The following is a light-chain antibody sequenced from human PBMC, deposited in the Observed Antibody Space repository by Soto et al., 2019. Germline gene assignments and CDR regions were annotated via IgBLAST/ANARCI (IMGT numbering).Light chain of an antibody. J-gene: IGLJ2*01. Sequence: QSALTQPASVSGSPGQSITISCTGTSSDVGGYNYVSWYQQHPGKAPQLMIYDVTNRPSGVSNRFSGSKSGNTASLTISGLQAEDEADYYCSSYTSSSTLYVIFGGGTQLTVL. CDR2: DVT. V-gene: IGLV2-14*01. CDR3: SSYTSSSTLYVI. CDR1: SSDVGGYNY.